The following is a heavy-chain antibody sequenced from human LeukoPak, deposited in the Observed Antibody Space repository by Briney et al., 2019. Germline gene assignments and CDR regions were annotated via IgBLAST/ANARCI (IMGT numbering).Heavy chain of an antibody. D-gene: IGHD3-10*01. J-gene: IGHJ6*02. CDR1: GFTFSDYY. Sequence: PGGSLRLSCAASGFTFSDYYMSWIRQAPGKGLEWVSYISSSGSTIYYADSVKGRFTISRDNAKNSLYLQMNSLRAEDTAVYYCASLYGSGSYYIKHYYYYGMDVWGQGTTVTVSS. CDR3: ASLYGSGSYYIKHYYYYGMDV. CDR2: ISSSGSTI. V-gene: IGHV3-11*01.